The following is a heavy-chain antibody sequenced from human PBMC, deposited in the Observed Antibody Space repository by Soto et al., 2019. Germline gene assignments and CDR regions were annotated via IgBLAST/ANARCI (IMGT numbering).Heavy chain of an antibody. CDR3: AGDCSGGSCYPALGA. J-gene: IGHJ5*02. D-gene: IGHD2-15*01. Sequence: PGGSLRLSCAASGFTVSSHYMSWVRQAPGKGLEWVSFIYSGGDTYYADSVKGQFTISRDNSKNTLYLQMNSLRVEDTAFYYCAGDCSGGSCYPALGAWGQGTLVTVSS. V-gene: IGHV3-53*01. CDR1: GFTVSSHY. CDR2: IYSGGDT.